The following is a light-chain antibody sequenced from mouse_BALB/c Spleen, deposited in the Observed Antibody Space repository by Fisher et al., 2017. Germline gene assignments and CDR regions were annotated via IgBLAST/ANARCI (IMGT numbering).Light chain of an antibody. CDR1: QSISDY. CDR3: QNGHSFPYT. Sequence: DIVLTQTPATLSVTPGDSVSLFCRASQSISDYLHWYQQKSHESPRLLIKYASQSISGIPSRFSGSGSGSDFTLSINSVEPEDVGVYYCQNGHSFPYTFGGGTKLEIK. CDR2: YAS. J-gene: IGKJ2*01. V-gene: IGKV5-39*01.